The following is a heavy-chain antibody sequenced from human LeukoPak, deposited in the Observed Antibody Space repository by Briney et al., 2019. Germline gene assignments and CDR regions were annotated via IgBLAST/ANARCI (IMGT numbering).Heavy chain of an antibody. J-gene: IGHJ6*02. CDR2: INHSGST. D-gene: IGHD5-18*01. CDR1: GGSFSGYY. V-gene: IGHV4-34*01. Sequence: PSETLSLTCAVYGGSFSGYYWSWLRQPPGKGLEWIGEINHSGSTNYNPSLKSRVTISVDTSKNQFSLKLSSVTAADTAVYYCARGRFYSYGSRYYYYGMDVWGQGTTVTVSS. CDR3: ARGRFYSYGSRYYYYGMDV.